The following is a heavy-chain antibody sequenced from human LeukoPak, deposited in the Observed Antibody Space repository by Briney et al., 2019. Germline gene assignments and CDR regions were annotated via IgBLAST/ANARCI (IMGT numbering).Heavy chain of an antibody. Sequence: PGGSLRLSCAASGFSLSGYWMSWVGQVPGQGLEWLANIGKDGSWIHYADSVKGRFTISRDNAKNSLYLQMNSLRADDTAIYYCARDLDFYATDYWGQGTLVIVSS. CDR2: IGKDGSWI. CDR3: ARDLDFYATDY. J-gene: IGHJ4*02. CDR1: GFSLSGYW. D-gene: IGHD2/OR15-2a*01. V-gene: IGHV3-7*01.